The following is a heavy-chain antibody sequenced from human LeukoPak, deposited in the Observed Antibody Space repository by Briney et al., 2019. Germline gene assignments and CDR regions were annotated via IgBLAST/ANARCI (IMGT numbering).Heavy chain of an antibody. CDR2: ISGSGGST. CDR1: GFTFSSYA. CDR3: AKGLLKGGTATVVYYYYYMDV. J-gene: IGHJ6*03. D-gene: IGHD5-18*01. Sequence: GGSLRLSCAASGFTFSSYAMSWVRQAPGKGLEWVSAISGSGGSTYYADSVKGRFTISRDNSKNTLYLQMNSLRAEDTAVYYCAKGLLKGGTATVVYYYYYMDVRGKGTTVTVSS. V-gene: IGHV3-23*01.